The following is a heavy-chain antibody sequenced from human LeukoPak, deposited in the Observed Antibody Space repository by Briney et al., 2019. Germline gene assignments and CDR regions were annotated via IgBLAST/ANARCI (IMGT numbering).Heavy chain of an antibody. D-gene: IGHD3-22*01. CDR1: GFTFSSYS. Sequence: PGGSLRLSCAASGFTFSSYSMNWVRQAPGKGLEWVSSISSSSSYIYYADSVKGRFTISRDNAKNTLYLQMNSLRAEDTAVYYCARDHNYYDSSGYLSYWGQGTLVTVSS. V-gene: IGHV3-21*01. CDR2: ISSSSSYI. J-gene: IGHJ4*02. CDR3: ARDHNYYDSSGYLSY.